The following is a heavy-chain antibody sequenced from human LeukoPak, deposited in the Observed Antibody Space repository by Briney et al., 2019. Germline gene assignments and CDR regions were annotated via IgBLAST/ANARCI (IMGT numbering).Heavy chain of an antibody. CDR1: GYTLTELS. CDR2: FDPEDGET. V-gene: IGHV1-24*01. J-gene: IGHJ6*03. CDR3: ATGYCGGDCYPYYYYYMDV. D-gene: IGHD2-21*01. Sequence: ASVKVSCKVSGYTLTELSMHWVRQAPGKGLEWMGGFDPEDGETIYAQKFQGRVTMTEDTSTDTAYMELSSLRSEDTAVYYCATGYCGGDCYPYYYYYMDVWGKGTTVTVSS.